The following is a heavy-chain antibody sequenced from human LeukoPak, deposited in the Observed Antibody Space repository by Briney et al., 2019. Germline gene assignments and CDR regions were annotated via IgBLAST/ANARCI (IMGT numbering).Heavy chain of an antibody. D-gene: IGHD3-16*01. Sequence: PSETLSLTCTVSGGSISGSGYYWGWIRQPPGKGLEWIVSNHYSGSGYYNPSLKSRVTISVDPSKNQFSLKLSSVTAADTAVYYWARHIGGDSGDYYFDYWGQGTLVTVSS. J-gene: IGHJ4*02. CDR2: NHYSGSG. CDR1: GGSISGSGYY. CDR3: ARHIGGDSGDYYFDY. V-gene: IGHV4-39*01.